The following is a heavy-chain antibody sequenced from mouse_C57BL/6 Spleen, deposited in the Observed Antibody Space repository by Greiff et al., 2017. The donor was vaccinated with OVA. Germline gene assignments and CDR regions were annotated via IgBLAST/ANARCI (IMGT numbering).Heavy chain of an antibody. V-gene: IGHV6-3*01. Sequence: EVKLEESGGGLVQPGGSMKLSCVASGFTFSNYWMNWVRQSPEKGLEWVAQIRLKSDNYATHYAESVKGRFTISRDDSKSSVYLQMNNLRAEDTGIYYCTGYSKNYAMDYWGQGTSVTVSS. CDR3: TGYSKNYAMDY. CDR2: IRLKSDNYAT. D-gene: IGHD2-5*01. CDR1: GFTFSNYW. J-gene: IGHJ4*01.